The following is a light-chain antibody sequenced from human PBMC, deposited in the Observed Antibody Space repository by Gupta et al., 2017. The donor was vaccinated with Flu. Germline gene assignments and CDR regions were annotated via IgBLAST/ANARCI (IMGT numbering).Light chain of an antibody. CDR3: SSDTTSSTRV. J-gene: IGLJ3*02. CDR2: EVT. CDR1: SSDVGAYNY. Sequence: QSALTQPASVSGSPVQSITISCTGTSSDVGAYNYVSWYQQHPGKASKLIIFEVTNRPSGVSSLFSGSKAGNTASLTISGHETEDAADYYRSSDTTSSTRVFGGGTKLTVL. V-gene: IGLV2-14*01.